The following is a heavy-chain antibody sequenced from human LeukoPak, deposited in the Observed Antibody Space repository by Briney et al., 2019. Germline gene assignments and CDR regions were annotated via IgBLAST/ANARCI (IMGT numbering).Heavy chain of an antibody. CDR3: AREGMVATFDY. Sequence: GGSLRLSCAASGFTFSSYSMNWVRQARGKGLEWVSSISSSSSYIYYADSVKGRFTISRDKAKNSLYLQMNSLRAEDTAIYYCAREGMVATFDYWGQGTLVTVSS. D-gene: IGHD5-12*01. CDR2: ISSSSSYI. J-gene: IGHJ4*02. V-gene: IGHV3-21*01. CDR1: GFTFSSYS.